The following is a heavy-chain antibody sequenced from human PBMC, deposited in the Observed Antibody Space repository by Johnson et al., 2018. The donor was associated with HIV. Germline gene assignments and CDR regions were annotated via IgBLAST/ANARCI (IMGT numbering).Heavy chain of an antibody. Sequence: QLVESGGGLVQPGGSLRLSCAASGFTVSSYAMSWVRLNPGKGLEWVSSRRGGGGSAYYSDSVKGRFTISSDTSKNTVDLQMNSLRAGDTAVYYCARSLSSSWYEGAFDIWGQGTMVTVSA. D-gene: IGHD6-13*01. CDR3: ARSLSSSWYEGAFDI. CDR1: GFTVSSYA. V-gene: IGHV3-23*04. CDR2: RRGGGGSA. J-gene: IGHJ3*02.